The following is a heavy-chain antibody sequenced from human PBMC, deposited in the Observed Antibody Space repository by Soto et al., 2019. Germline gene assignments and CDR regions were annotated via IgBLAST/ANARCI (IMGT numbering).Heavy chain of an antibody. Sequence: SETLSLTCIVSGGSISSYSYYWGWIRQPPGKGLEWIGSIHYSGSTYYNPSLKSRVTISVDTSKKQFSLKLSSVTPADTAVYYCARRSSSSLGSLFDPWGRGILVTVSS. J-gene: IGHJ5*02. CDR3: ARRSSSSLGSLFDP. CDR1: GGSISSYSYY. V-gene: IGHV4-39*01. D-gene: IGHD6-6*01. CDR2: IHYSGST.